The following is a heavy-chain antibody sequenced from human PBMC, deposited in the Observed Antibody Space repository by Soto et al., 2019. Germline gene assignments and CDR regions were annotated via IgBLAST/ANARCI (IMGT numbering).Heavy chain of an antibody. CDR2: ISGSGGST. CDR1: GFTFSSYA. CDR3: AKDPGQSIAVARRHY. Sequence: GGSLRLSCAASGFTFSSYAMSWVRQAPGKGLEWVSAISGSGGSTYYADSVKGRFTISRDNSKNTLYLQMNSLRAEDTAVYYCAKDPGQSIAVARRHYRGQGTLVTVSS. J-gene: IGHJ4*02. V-gene: IGHV3-23*01. D-gene: IGHD6-19*01.